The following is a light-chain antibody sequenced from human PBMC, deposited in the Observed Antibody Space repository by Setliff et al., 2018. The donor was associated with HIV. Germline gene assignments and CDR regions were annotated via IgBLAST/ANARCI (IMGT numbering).Light chain of an antibody. CDR1: KLGDKY. Sequence: SYALTQPPSVSVSPGQTASITCSGDKLGDKYACWYQQKPGQSPVLVIYQDSKRPSGIPERFSGSNSGNTATLTISGTQAMAEADYYCQAWDSSLYVFGTGTKVTVL. CDR3: QAWDSSLYV. J-gene: IGLJ1*01. CDR2: QDS. V-gene: IGLV3-1*01.